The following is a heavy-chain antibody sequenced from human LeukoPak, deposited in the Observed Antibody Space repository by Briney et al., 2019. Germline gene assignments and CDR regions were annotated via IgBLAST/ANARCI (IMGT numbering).Heavy chain of an antibody. CDR1: GGSISSYY. V-gene: IGHV4-59*01. Sequence: SETLSLTCTVSGGSISSYYWSWIRQPPGKGLEWIGDIYYSWSTNYNPSLKSRVTISVDTSKNQFSLKLSSVTAADTAVYYCARDPRGGYDFWSGSPNWFDPWGQGTLVTVSS. D-gene: IGHD3-3*01. CDR2: IYYSWST. J-gene: IGHJ5*02. CDR3: ARDPRGGYDFWSGSPNWFDP.